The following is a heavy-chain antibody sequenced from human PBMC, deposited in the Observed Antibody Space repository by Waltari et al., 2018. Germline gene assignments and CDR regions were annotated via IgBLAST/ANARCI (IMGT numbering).Heavy chain of an antibody. V-gene: IGHV3-30*04. Sequence: QVQLVESGGGVVQPGRSLRPSCAASEFTFRSYAMHWVRQAPGKGVEWVAVISYNERNIYYVDTVKGRFTISRDNSEKMLYLQMNSLRVEDTAVYYCARDYCDRTNCHGMDVWGQGTTVTVSS. CDR1: EFTFRSYA. J-gene: IGHJ6*02. CDR3: ARDYCDRTNCHGMDV. D-gene: IGHD3-22*01. CDR2: ISYNERNI.